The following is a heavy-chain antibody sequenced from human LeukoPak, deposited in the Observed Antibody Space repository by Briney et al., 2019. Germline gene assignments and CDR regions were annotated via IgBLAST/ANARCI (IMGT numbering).Heavy chain of an antibody. V-gene: IGHV3-7*04. CDR2: IKLDGSET. D-gene: IGHD3-3*01. CDR3: ARVYLERLTAGYFDH. CDR1: GFTFSGYW. Sequence: GGSLRLSCAASGFTFSGYWMNWVRQAPGKGLEWVVNIKLDGSETHYADSVEGRFTISRDNSKSTLYLQMNSLRDDDSAAYFCARVYLERLTAGYFDHWGQGTQVTVSP. J-gene: IGHJ4*02.